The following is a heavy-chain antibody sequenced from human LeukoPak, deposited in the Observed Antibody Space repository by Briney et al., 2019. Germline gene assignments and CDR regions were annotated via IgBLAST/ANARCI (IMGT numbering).Heavy chain of an antibody. V-gene: IGHV3-21*01. J-gene: IGHJ4*02. Sequence: AGGSLRLSCAASGFTFSSYSMNWVRQAPGKGLEWVSSISSSSSYMYYADSVKGRFTISRDNAKNSLYLQMNSLRAEDTAVYYCARGPGYEGFWGQGTLVTVSS. CDR2: ISSSSSYM. D-gene: IGHD5-18*01. CDR1: GFTFSSYS. CDR3: ARGPGYEGF.